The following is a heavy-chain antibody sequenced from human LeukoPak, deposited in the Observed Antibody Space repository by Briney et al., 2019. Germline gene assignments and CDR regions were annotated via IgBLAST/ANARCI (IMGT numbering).Heavy chain of an antibody. Sequence: PGGSLRLSCAASGFTFDDYAMHWVRQAPGKGLEWVSGISWNSGSIGYADSVKGRFTISRDNAKNSLYLQMNSLRAEDTALYYCAKDKNGGNALDYWGQGTLATVSS. D-gene: IGHD4-23*01. CDR3: AKDKNGGNALDY. CDR2: ISWNSGSI. J-gene: IGHJ4*02. CDR1: GFTFDDYA. V-gene: IGHV3-9*01.